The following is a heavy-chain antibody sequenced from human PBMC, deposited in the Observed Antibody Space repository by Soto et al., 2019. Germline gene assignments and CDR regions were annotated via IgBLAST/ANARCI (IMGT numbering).Heavy chain of an antibody. CDR3: SRGLTMVRGVYSRFDP. V-gene: IGHV4-34*01. Sequence: SETLSLTLAVYGGSFSGSYWSWIRQPPGKGLEWIGEINHSGSTNYNPSLKSRVTISVDTSKNLCSLKLSSVTAADTAVYYCSRGLTMVRGVYSRFDPWGQGTLVTVSS. J-gene: IGHJ5*02. D-gene: IGHD3-10*01. CDR2: INHSGST. CDR1: GGSFSGSY.